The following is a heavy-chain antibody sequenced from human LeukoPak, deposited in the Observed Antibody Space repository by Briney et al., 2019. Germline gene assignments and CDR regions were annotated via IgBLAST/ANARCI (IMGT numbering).Heavy chain of an antibody. D-gene: IGHD4/OR15-4a*01. CDR1: GFTFNSYW. Sequence: PGGSLRLSCAASGFTFNSYWMHWVRQAPGKGLVWVSLINSDGSSTTYADSVKSRFTISRDNAKNTLHLQMNSLRTEDTAVYYCARDDYHSVDYWGQGTLVTVSS. CDR2: INSDGSST. J-gene: IGHJ4*02. V-gene: IGHV3-74*01. CDR3: ARDDYHSVDY.